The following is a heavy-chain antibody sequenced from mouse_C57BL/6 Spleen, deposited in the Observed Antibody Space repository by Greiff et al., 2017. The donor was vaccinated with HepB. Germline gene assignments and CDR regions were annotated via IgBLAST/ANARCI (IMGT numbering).Heavy chain of an antibody. Sequence: VKVVESGPGLVAPSQSLSITCTVSGFSLTSYAISWVRQPPGKGLEWLGVIWTGGGTNYNSALKSRLSISKDNSKSQVFLKMNSLQTDDTARYYCASYYGNSWDYWGQGTSVTVSS. CDR3: ASYYGNSWDY. V-gene: IGHV2-9-1*01. CDR2: IWTGGGT. CDR1: GFSLTSYA. J-gene: IGHJ4*01. D-gene: IGHD2-1*01.